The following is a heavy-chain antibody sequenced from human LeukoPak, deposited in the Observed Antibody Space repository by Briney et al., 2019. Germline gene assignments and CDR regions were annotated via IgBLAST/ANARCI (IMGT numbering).Heavy chain of an antibody. CDR3: ARDYASDY. J-gene: IGHJ4*02. D-gene: IGHD3-10*01. V-gene: IGHV3-30*03. CDR2: ISYDGSNK. CDR1: GFTFSSYG. Sequence: PGGSLRLSCAASGFTFSSYGMHWVRQAPGKGLEWVAVISYDGSNKYYADSVKGRFTISRDNAKNSLYLQMSSLRAEDTAVYYCARDYASDYWGQGTLVTVSS.